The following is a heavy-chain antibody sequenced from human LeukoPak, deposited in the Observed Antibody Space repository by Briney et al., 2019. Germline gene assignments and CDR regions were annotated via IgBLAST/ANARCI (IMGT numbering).Heavy chain of an antibody. CDR2: IYYSGST. V-gene: IGHV4-61*08. Sequence: SETLSLTCTVSGGSISSGGYYWSWIRQPRGKGLEWIGYIYYSGSTNYNPSLKSRVTISVDTSKNQFSLKLSSVTAADTAVYYCARHPYSAFRFGALLSWFDPWGQGTLVTVSS. D-gene: IGHD3-10*01. CDR3: ARHPYSAFRFGALLSWFDP. J-gene: IGHJ5*02. CDR1: GGSISSGGYY.